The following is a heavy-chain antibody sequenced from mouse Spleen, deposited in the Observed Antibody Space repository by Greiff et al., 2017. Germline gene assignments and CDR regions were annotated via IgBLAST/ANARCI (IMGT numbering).Heavy chain of an antibody. Sequence: DVQLQESGAELVRPGASVKLSCTASGFNIKDDYMHWVKQRPEQGLEWIGWIDPENGDTEYASKFQGKATITADTSSNTAYLQLSSLTSEDTAVYYCTTNWVFDYWGQGTTLTVSS. J-gene: IGHJ2*01. D-gene: IGHD4-1*01. V-gene: IGHV14-4*01. CDR1: GFNIKDDY. CDR2: IDPENGDT. CDR3: TTNWVFDY.